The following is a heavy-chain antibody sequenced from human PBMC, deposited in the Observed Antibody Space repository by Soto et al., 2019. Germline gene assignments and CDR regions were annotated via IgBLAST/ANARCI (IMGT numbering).Heavy chain of an antibody. D-gene: IGHD3-22*01. V-gene: IGHV4-34*01. J-gene: IGHJ4*02. Sequence: LSLTCAVYGGSFSGYHWSWIRQPPGKGLEWIGEINHSGSTNYNPSLKSRVTISVDTSKNQFSLKLSSVTAADTAVYYCARGNSYDSSGYYPHYWGQGTLVTVS. CDR3: ARGNSYDSSGYYPHY. CDR2: INHSGST. CDR1: GGSFSGYH.